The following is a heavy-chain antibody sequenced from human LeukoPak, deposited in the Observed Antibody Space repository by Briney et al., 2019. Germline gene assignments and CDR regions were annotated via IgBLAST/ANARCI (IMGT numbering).Heavy chain of an antibody. J-gene: IGHJ4*02. V-gene: IGHV3-7*03. CDR3: AKGEAIIAAAGVDY. Sequence: GGSLRLSCTASGFTFSSYWMNWVRQAPGKGLEWVANIKQDGSERYYVDSVKGRFTISRDNSKNTLFLQMNSLRAEDTAVYYCAKGEAIIAAAGVDYWGQGTLVTVSS. CDR1: GFTFSSYW. CDR2: IKQDGSER. D-gene: IGHD6-13*01.